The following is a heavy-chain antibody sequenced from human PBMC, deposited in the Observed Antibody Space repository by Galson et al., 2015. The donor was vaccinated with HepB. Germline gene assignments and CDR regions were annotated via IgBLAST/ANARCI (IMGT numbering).Heavy chain of an antibody. D-gene: IGHD2-21*02. Sequence: QSGAEVKKPGESLKISCKGSGYTFTSYWIAWVRQMPGKGLEWMGIIYPADSDTRYSPSFQGQVTISADKSISTAYLQWSSLKASDTAMYYCARLAYCDGDCYSMSVGFDAWGQGTLVTVSS. J-gene: IGHJ5*02. CDR1: GYTFTSYW. CDR2: IYPADSDT. CDR3: ARLAYCDGDCYSMSVGFDA. V-gene: IGHV5-51*01.